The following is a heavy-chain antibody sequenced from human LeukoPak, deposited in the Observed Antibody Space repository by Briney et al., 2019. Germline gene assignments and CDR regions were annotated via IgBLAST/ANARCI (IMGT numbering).Heavy chain of an antibody. J-gene: IGHJ4*02. D-gene: IGHD4-11*01. CDR2: IYTSGST. CDR3: ARGNSNYVFDY. Sequence: SETLSLTCTVSGGSISSCSYYWSWIRQPAGKGLEWIGRIYTSGSTNYNPSLKSRVTISVDTSKNQFSLKLSSVTAADTAVYYCARGNSNYVFDYWGQGTLVTVSS. V-gene: IGHV4-61*02. CDR1: GGSISSCSYY.